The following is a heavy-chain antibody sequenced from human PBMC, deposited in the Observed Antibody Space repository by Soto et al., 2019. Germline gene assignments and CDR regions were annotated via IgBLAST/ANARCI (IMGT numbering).Heavy chain of an antibody. Sequence: GGSLRLSCAASGFTFSSYTMNWVRQAPGKGLEWVSYISLSGSDMYYAGSVKGRFTISRDNAKNSLSLQMNSLRAEDTAVYYCVRDHIWSFDYWGQGT. J-gene: IGHJ4*02. CDR2: ISLSGSDM. D-gene: IGHD3-10*01. V-gene: IGHV3-48*01. CDR3: VRDHIWSFDY. CDR1: GFTFSSYT.